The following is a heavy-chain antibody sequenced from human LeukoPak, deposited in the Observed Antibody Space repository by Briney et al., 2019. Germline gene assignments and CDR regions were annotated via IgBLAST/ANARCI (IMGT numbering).Heavy chain of an antibody. V-gene: IGHV5-51*01. CDR3: ARLLGLKVIPDDEAFDI. CDR1: EYSFTTYW. J-gene: IGHJ3*02. CDR2: INPGKSDT. Sequence: GESLKISCKGSEYSFTTYWIGWVRQMPGKGLEYMGIINPGKSDTRYSPSFQGQVTISADKSINTAYLQWGSLRASDTAIYYCARLLGLKVIPDDEAFDIWGQGTMVTVSS. D-gene: IGHD2/OR15-2a*01.